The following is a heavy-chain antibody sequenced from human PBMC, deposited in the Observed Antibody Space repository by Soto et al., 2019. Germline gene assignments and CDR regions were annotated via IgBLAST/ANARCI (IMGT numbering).Heavy chain of an antibody. Sequence: QVQLVESGGGLVKPGGSLRLSCAASGFTLSDYYMTWIRQAPGKGLEWVSDISISGTTIDYADSVWGRFTISRDNAKNSLLLQMNTLGAEDTAVYYCARFGGDGYYNFWGQGTLVTVSS. CDR1: GFTLSDYY. CDR3: ARFGGDGYYNF. D-gene: IGHD3-22*01. CDR2: ISISGTTI. J-gene: IGHJ4*02. V-gene: IGHV3-11*01.